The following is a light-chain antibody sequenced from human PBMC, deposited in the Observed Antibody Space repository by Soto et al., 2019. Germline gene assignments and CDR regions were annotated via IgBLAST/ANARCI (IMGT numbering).Light chain of an antibody. CDR3: QQSYRTPYT. CDR1: QGISTY. Sequence: DIQMTQSPSSLSASVGDRVTITCRASQGISTYLVWYQQRQGRAPKLLIYAASSLLSGVPSRFSGSGSGTDFTLPISSLQPEEFATYYCQQSYRTPYTFGQGTKLETK. J-gene: IGKJ2*01. CDR2: AAS. V-gene: IGKV1-39*01.